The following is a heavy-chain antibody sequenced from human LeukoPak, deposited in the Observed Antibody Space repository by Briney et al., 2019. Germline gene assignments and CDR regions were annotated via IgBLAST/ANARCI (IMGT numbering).Heavy chain of an antibody. CDR1: GFTFSNTW. CDR3: ARGAPIDY. J-gene: IGHJ4*02. V-gene: IGHV3-74*01. CDR2: IYNDETSA. Sequence: GGSQRLSCAASGFTFSNTWIYWVCQGPGKGLVWVSRIYNDETSATYADSVKGRFTISRDNAKNTLYLQMDSLRVDDTAVYYCARGAPIDYWGQGTLVTVTS.